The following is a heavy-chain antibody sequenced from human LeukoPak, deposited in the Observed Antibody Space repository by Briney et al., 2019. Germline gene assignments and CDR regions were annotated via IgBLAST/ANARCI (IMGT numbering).Heavy chain of an antibody. CDR1: GFTFSDYY. V-gene: IGHV3-11*01. Sequence: PGGSLRLSCAASGFTFSDYYMSWIRQAPGKGLEWVSYISSSGSTIYYADSVKGRFTISRDNAKNSLYLQMNSLRAEDTAVYYCARDLVRYFDWYNWFDPWGQGTPVTVSS. CDR3: ARDLVRYFDWYNWFDP. D-gene: IGHD3-9*01. CDR2: ISSSGSTI. J-gene: IGHJ5*02.